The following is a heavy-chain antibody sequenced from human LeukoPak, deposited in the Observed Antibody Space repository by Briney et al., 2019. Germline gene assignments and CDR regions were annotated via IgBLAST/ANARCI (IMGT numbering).Heavy chain of an antibody. V-gene: IGHV4-39*07. CDR1: GGSISSSSYY. Sequence: SETLSLTCTVSGGSISSSSYYWNWIRQPPGKGLEWIGEINHSGITKYNSSLKGRVTLSVDTSKNQFSLKVTSVTAADTAVYYCARGLSYYHYYMDVWGNGTTVTISS. CDR3: ARGLSYYHYYMDV. CDR2: INHSGIT. J-gene: IGHJ6*03. D-gene: IGHD5/OR15-5a*01.